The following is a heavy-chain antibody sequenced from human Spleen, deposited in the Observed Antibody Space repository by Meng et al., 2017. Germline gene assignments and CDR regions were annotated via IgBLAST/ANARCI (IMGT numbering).Heavy chain of an antibody. J-gene: IGHJ4*01. CDR3: ARSIAAVPFDY. CDR1: GGSIISTNW. CDR2: IFHSGST. D-gene: IGHD6-13*01. V-gene: IGHV4-4*02. Sequence: QVQRQESGPGWGKPSGTLSLTCGVSGGSIISTNWWSWVRQSPGKGLEWIGEIFHSGSTNYNPSLKSRVTTSVDKSKNQFSLRLSSVTAADTAVYYCARSIAAVPFDYWGQEPWSPSPQ.